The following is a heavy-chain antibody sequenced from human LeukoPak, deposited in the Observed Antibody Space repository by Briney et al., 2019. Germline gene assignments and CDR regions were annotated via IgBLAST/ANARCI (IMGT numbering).Heavy chain of an antibody. CDR2: IYTSDSA. CDR3: ARDGVFGTFDP. J-gene: IGHJ5*02. V-gene: IGHV4-61*02. D-gene: IGHD3-10*01. Sequence: SETLSLTCTVSGGSISSGPYYWSWIRQPAGKGLEWLGRIYTSDSANYNPSLKSRVTMSLDTSNNQFFLKLSSVTAADTAVYYCARDGVFGTFDPWGQGTLVTVSS. CDR1: GGSISSGPYY.